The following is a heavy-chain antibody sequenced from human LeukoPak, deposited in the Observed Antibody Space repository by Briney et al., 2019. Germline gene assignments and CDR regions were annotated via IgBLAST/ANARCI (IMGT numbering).Heavy chain of an antibody. V-gene: IGHV4-39*01. Sequence: SETLSLTCTVSGGSISSSSYYWGWLRQPPGKGLEWIGSIYYSWSTYYNPSLTSRVTISVDTSKNQFSLKLSSVTAADTAVYYCARYSSSWHRYYYYGMDGWGQGTTVTVSS. CDR3: ARYSSSWHRYYYYGMDG. CDR1: GGSISSSSYY. D-gene: IGHD6-13*01. J-gene: IGHJ6*02. CDR2: IYYSWST.